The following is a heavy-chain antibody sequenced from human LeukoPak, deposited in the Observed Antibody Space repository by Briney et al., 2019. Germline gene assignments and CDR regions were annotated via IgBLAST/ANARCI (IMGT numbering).Heavy chain of an antibody. CDR2: ISYDGSNK. CDR1: GFTFSSYG. CDR3: ARATGHYLPFDY. D-gene: IGHD2/OR15-2a*01. V-gene: IGHV3-30*03. J-gene: IGHJ4*02. Sequence: GRSLRLSCAASGFTFSSYGMHWVRQAPGKGLEWVAVISYDGSNKYYADSVKGRFTISRDNSKNTLYLQMNSLRAEDTAVYYCARATGHYLPFDYWGQGTLVTVSS.